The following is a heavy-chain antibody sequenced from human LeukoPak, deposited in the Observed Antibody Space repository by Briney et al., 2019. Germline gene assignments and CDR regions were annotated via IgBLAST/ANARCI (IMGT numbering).Heavy chain of an antibody. CDR1: GFTFSSYA. CDR3: AKSKDYGDAADAFDI. CDR2: ISGSGGST. J-gene: IGHJ3*02. Sequence: GGSLRLSCAASGFTFSSYAMSWVRQAPGKGLEWISSISGSGGSTNYADSVKGRFTIPRDNSKNTLYVQMNSLRAEDTAVYYCAKSKDYGDAADAFDIWGQGTMVTVSS. D-gene: IGHD4-17*01. V-gene: IGHV3-23*01.